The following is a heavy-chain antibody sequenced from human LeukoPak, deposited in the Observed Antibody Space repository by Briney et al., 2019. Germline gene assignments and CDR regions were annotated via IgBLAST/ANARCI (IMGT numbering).Heavy chain of an antibody. CDR2: IIPILGIA. CDR1: GGTFSSYT. Sequence: GASVKVSCKASGGTFSSYTISWVRQAPGQGLEWMGRIIPILGIANYAQKFQGRVTMTRDTSINTAYMELSSLRSEDTAVYYCARPTKITMLRGGGYNWFDPWGQGTLVTVSS. CDR3: ARPTKITMLRGGGYNWFDP. D-gene: IGHD3-10*01. J-gene: IGHJ5*02. V-gene: IGHV1-69*02.